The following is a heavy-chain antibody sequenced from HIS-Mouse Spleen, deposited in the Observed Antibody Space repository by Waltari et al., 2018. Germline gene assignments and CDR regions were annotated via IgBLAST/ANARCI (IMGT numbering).Heavy chain of an antibody. V-gene: IGHV3-30*18. CDR2: ISYDGSNK. Sequence: QVQLVESGGGVVQPGRSLRLSCATSGFTFRRSAMPGVRQAPGKGLEWVAVISYDGSNKYYADSVKGRFTISRDNSKNTLYLQMNSLRAEDTAVYYCAKASSGWLDYWGQGTLVTVSS. CDR1: GFTFRRSA. CDR3: AKASSGWLDY. J-gene: IGHJ4*02. D-gene: IGHD6-19*01.